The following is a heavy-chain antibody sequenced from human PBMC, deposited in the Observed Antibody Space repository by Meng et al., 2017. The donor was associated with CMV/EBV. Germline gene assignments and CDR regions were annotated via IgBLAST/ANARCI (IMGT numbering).Heavy chain of an antibody. V-gene: IGHV3-11*04. Sequence: GESLKISCAASGFTFSDYYLSWIRQAPGKGLEWVSYISSSGSTIYYADSVKGRFTISRDNAKNSLYLQMNSLRAENTAVYYCARDPAKVVPAAIPYYYDGMDVWGQGTTVTVS. CDR2: ISSSGSTI. CDR3: ARDPAKVVPAAIPYYYDGMDV. J-gene: IGHJ6*02. D-gene: IGHD2-2*02. CDR1: GFTFSDYY.